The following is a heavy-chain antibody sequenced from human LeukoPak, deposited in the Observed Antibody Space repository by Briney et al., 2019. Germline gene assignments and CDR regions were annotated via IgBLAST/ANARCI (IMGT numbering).Heavy chain of an antibody. CDR3: ARGGRGITIFGVLETHWFDP. J-gene: IGHJ5*02. V-gene: IGHV4-34*01. Sequence: SETLSLTCAVYGGSFSGYYWSWIRQPPGNGLEWIGEINHSGSTNYNPSLKSRVTISVDTSKNQFSLKLSSVTAADTAVYYCARGGRGITIFGVLETHWFDPWGQGTLVTVSS. CDR1: GGSFSGYY. D-gene: IGHD3-3*01. CDR2: INHSGST.